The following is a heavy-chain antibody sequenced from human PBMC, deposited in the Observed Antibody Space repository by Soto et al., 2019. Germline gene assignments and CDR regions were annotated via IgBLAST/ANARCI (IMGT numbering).Heavy chain of an antibody. CDR2: INPNSGGT. CDR3: AKARAVRLEVCDS. V-gene: IGHV1-2*02. J-gene: IGHJ4*02. Sequence: ASVKVSCKASGYTFSGFYMHWVRQAPGQGLEWMGWINPNSGGTKSAEKFQGRVTMTGDTSISTAYMELSRLRSDDTAIYYCAKARAVRLEVCDSWGQGALVTVSS. CDR1: GYTFSGFY. D-gene: IGHD6-19*01.